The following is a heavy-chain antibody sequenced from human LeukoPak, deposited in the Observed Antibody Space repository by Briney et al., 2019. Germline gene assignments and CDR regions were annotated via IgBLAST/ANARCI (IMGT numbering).Heavy chain of an antibody. CDR2: IYYSGST. V-gene: IGHV4-59*12. CDR3: AIEISPADSSSAFDY. Sequence: PSETLSLTCTVSGGSISSYYWSWIRQPPGKGLEWIGYIYYSGSTNYNPSLKSRVTISVDTSKNQFSLKLNSVTAADTAIYYCAIEISPADSSSAFDYWGQGTLVTVSS. CDR1: GGSISSYY. D-gene: IGHD6-6*01. J-gene: IGHJ4*02.